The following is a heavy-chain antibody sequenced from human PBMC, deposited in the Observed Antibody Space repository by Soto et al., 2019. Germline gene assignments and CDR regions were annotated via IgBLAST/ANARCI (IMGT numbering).Heavy chain of an antibody. V-gene: IGHV4-59*11. CDR2: IFYSGGT. CDR1: VGSMSDHY. J-gene: IGHJ4*02. CDR3: ARSGHSFGGVV. Sequence: PSETLSLTCTVSVGSMSDHYCSWIRQPPGKGLEYIGYIFYSGGTSYNASLTSRVAISLDTPNNQISLKLKSATAADTAVYYCARSGHSFGGVVWGQGIQVTVSS. D-gene: IGHD3-16*01.